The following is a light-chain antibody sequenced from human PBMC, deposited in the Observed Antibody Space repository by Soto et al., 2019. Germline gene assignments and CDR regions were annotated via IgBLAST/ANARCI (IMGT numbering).Light chain of an antibody. V-gene: IGKV1-12*01. CDR3: QQSYTTLIT. CDR1: QGINNW. Sequence: DIQMTQSPSSVSASVGDRVTITCRASQGINNWLAWYQQKPGKAPELLIYAASSLQSGVPSRFSGSGSGTDFTLTISSLQPEDFATYYCQQSYTTLITFGGGTKVDIK. CDR2: AAS. J-gene: IGKJ4*01.